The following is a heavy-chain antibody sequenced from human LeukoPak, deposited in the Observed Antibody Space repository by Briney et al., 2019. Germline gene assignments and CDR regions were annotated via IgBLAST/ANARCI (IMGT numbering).Heavy chain of an antibody. CDR3: GVTTGEGKGHDH. CDR2: IYYSGST. J-gene: IGHJ4*02. V-gene: IGHV4-31*03. D-gene: IGHD4-11*01. Sequence: SETLSLTCTVSGGSISSGGYYWSWIRQHPGKGLEWIGYIYYSGSTYYNPSLKSRVTISVDTSKNQFSLKLSSVTAADTAVYYWGVTTGEGKGHDHWGQGTLVT. CDR1: GGSISSGGYY.